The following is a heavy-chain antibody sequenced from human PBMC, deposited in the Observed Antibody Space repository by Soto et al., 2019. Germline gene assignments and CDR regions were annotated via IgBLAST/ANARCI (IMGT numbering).Heavy chain of an antibody. CDR1: GFTFSNAW. V-gene: IGHV3-15*07. CDR3: TTDRIVGAPGWFDP. CDR2: IKSKTDGGTT. J-gene: IGHJ5*02. Sequence: GGSLRLSCAASGFTFSNAWMNWVRQAPGKGLEWVGRIKSKTDGGTTDYAAPVKGRFTISRVDSKNTLYLQMNSLKTEDTAVYYCTTDRIVGAPGWFDPWGQGTLVTVSS. D-gene: IGHD1-26*01.